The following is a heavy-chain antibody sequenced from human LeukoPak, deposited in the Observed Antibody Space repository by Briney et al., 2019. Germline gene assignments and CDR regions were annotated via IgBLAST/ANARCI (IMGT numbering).Heavy chain of an antibody. CDR3: ARAKRYCSSTSCSEYFQH. J-gene: IGHJ1*01. V-gene: IGHV4-59*01. CDR1: GGSISSYY. Sequence: RPSETLSLTCTVFGGSISSYYWSWIRQPPGKGLEWIGYIYYSGSTNYNPSLKSRVTISVDTSKNQFSLKLSSVTAADTAVYYCARAKRYCSSTSCSEYFQHWGQGTMVTVSS. CDR2: IYYSGST. D-gene: IGHD2-2*01.